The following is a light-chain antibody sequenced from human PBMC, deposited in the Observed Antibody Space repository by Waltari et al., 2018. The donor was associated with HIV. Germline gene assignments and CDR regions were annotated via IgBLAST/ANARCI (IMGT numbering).Light chain of an antibody. CDR2: RNN. CDR1: SHHAGSQG. J-gene: IGLJ3*02. CDR3: SAWDSSLNGWV. V-gene: IGLV10-54*04. Sequence: QAGLTQPPSMSTGLGQTATLTCSGDSHHAGSQGGAWVQHRQGHPPKLLSHRNNKRPSGSSDRVSAFRSGDTAFLTISGLQSEDEADYFCSAWDSSLNGWVCGGGTQLTLL.